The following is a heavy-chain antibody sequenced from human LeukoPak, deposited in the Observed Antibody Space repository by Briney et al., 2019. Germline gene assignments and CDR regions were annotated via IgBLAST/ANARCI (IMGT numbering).Heavy chain of an antibody. CDR3: ARDLKYYDSSGLFPAAFDI. J-gene: IGHJ3*02. Sequence: KPSETLSLTCAVYGGSFSGYYWSWIRQPPGKGLEWIGEINHSGSTNYNPSLKSRVTISVDTSKNQFSLKLSSVTAADTAVYYCARDLKYYDSSGLFPAAFDIWGQGTMVTVSS. CDR1: GGSFSGYY. D-gene: IGHD3-22*01. CDR2: INHSGST. V-gene: IGHV4-34*01.